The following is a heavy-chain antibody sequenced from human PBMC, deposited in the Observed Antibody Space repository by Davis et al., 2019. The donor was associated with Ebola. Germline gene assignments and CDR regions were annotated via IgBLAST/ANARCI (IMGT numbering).Heavy chain of an antibody. V-gene: IGHV4-34*01. Sequence: ESLKISCAASGFTFSNAWMNWVRQAPGKGLEWIGEINHSGSTNYNPSLKSRVTISVDTSKNQFSLKLSSVTAADTAVYYCARFQGRGQLWPTNYYYYGMDVWGQGTTVTVSS. D-gene: IGHD5-18*01. CDR2: INHSGST. J-gene: IGHJ6*02. CDR3: ARFQGRGQLWPTNYYYYGMDV. CDR1: GFTFSNAW.